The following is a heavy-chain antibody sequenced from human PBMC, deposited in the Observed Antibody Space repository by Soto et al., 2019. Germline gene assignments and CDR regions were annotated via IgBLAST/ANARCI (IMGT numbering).Heavy chain of an antibody. CDR3: ARRYGGKFDY. CDR1: AGSIIRYY. J-gene: IGHJ4*02. V-gene: IGHV4-59*01. CDR2: TDYTATT. D-gene: IGHD3-16*01. Sequence: PSATLSVTCTASAGSIIRYYWCWCRQPLWKGLQSLEYTDYTATTNYHPSLKSRVIILVATSKNQFSLKLSSVTAADTAVYYCARRYGGKFDYWGQGTVVTVS.